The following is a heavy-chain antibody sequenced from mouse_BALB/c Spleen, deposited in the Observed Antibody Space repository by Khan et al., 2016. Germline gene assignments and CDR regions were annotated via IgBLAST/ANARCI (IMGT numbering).Heavy chain of an antibody. CDR2: INTETGEP. J-gene: IGHJ4*01. D-gene: IGHD1-1*01. CDR1: GYTFTDYS. Sequence: QIQLVQSGPELKKPGETVKISCKASGYTFTDYSMHWVKQAPGKGLKWMGWINTETGEPTYADDFKGRFASSLETSASTAYLEINNLKNEDTATYFCARSTVVARNYYAMDYWGQGTSVTVSS. CDR3: ARSTVVARNYYAMDY. V-gene: IGHV9-2-1*01.